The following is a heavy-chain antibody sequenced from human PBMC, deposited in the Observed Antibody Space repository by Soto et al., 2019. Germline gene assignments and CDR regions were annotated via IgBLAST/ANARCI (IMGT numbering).Heavy chain of an antibody. CDR1: GFSLNTGGVG. CDR2: IYWDDDE. Sequence: SGPTLVNPTQTLTLTCTFSGFSLNTGGVGVGWVRQPRGKAMEWLALIYWDDDERYRPSLRSRLNITKDTINNQVVLTMTNMDPEDTATYYCVRNWRYYGGDYYYGMDAWGQGTTVTVSS. J-gene: IGHJ6*02. CDR3: VRNWRYYGGDYYYGMDA. D-gene: IGHD3-10*01. V-gene: IGHV2-5*02.